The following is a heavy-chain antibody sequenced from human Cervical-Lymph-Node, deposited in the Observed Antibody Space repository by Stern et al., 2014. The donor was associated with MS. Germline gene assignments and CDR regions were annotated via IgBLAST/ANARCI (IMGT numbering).Heavy chain of an antibody. Sequence: QVQLQQSGAEVKKPGASVMVSCQSSGYTFANFGINWVRQAPGQGFEWMGWINTYYGNTDYAQNLQGRVTLTTDTSTSTASMELRNLTSDDTAVYYCARGSSSSYYYYYGMDVWGQGTTVTVSS. CDR2: INTYYGNT. V-gene: IGHV1-18*01. D-gene: IGHD6-6*01. J-gene: IGHJ6*02. CDR3: ARGSSSSYYYYYGMDV. CDR1: GYTFANFG.